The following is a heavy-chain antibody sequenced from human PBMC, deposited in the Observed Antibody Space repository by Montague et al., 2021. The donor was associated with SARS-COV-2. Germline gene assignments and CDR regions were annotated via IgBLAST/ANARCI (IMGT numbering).Heavy chain of an antibody. CDR1: GFTVSSNY. D-gene: IGHD6-19*01. Sequence: SLRLSCAASGFTVSSNYMSWVRQAPGKGLQWVSVIYSGGSTYSADSVKGRFTVSRDNSKNTLILQMNSLRAEDTAEYYCARGGGCNSYGMDVWGQGTTVTVSS. V-gene: IGHV3-53*01. CDR2: IYSGGST. J-gene: IGHJ6*02. CDR3: ARGGGCNSYGMDV.